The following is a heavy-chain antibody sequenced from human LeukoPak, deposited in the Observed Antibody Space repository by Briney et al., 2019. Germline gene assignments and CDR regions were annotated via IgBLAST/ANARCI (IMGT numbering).Heavy chain of an antibody. D-gene: IGHD1-26*01. CDR1: GGSFSGYY. Sequence: SETLSLTCAVYGGSFSGYYWSWIRQPPGKGLEWIGEINHSGSTNYNPSLKSRVTISVDTSKNQFSLKLSSVTAADTAVYYCARGGGAAGSYHYYFDYWGQGTLVTVST. J-gene: IGHJ4*02. V-gene: IGHV4-34*01. CDR2: INHSGST. CDR3: ARGGGAAGSYHYYFDY.